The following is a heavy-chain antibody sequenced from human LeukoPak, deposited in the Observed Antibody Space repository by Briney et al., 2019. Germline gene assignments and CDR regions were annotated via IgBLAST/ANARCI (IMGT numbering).Heavy chain of an antibody. CDR1: GGSISSGGYY. CDR2: IYHSGST. J-gene: IGHJ3*02. Sequence: PSETLSLTCTVSGGSISSGGYYWSWIRQPPGKGLEWIGYIYHSGSTYYNPSLKSRVTISVDRSKNQFSLKLGSVTAADTAVYYCARDDKRGSHAFDIWGQGTMVTVSS. D-gene: IGHD1-26*01. V-gene: IGHV4-30-2*01. CDR3: ARDDKRGSHAFDI.